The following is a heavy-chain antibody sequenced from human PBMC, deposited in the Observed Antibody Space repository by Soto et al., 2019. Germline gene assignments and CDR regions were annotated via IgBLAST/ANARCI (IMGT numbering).Heavy chain of an antibody. V-gene: IGHV3-33*01. CDR2: IWYDGGNK. J-gene: IGHJ6*02. CDR1: GFTFSSYG. D-gene: IGHD6-13*01. Sequence: PGGSLRLSCAASGFTFSSYGMHWVRQAPGKGLEWVAVIWYDGGNKYYADSVKGRFTISRDNSKNTLYLQMNSLRAEDTAVYYCARDRRYSSSWTQTYYYYYGMDVWGQGTTVTVSS. CDR3: ARDRRYSSSWTQTYYYYYGMDV.